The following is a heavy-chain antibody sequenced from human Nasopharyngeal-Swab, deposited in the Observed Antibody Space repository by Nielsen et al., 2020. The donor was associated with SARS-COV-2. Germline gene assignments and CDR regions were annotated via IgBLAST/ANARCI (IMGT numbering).Heavy chain of an antibody. J-gene: IGHJ4*02. D-gene: IGHD2-2*01. V-gene: IGHV3-21*01. CDR3: ASDSRY. CDR1: GFTFSDYT. Sequence: GESLKISCAASGFTFSDYTMNWVRQLPGQGLEWVSSISSSGSYMYYTDSVKGRFTMSRDNAKNSLYLQMNSLRAEDTAVYYCASDSRYWGQGTLVTVSS. CDR2: ISSSGSYM.